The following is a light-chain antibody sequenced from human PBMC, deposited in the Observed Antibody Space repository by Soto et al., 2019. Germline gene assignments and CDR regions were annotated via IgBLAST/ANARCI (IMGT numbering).Light chain of an antibody. CDR2: SNN. J-gene: IGLJ2*01. V-gene: IGLV1-44*01. CDR3: AAWDGSQSGLV. Sequence: QPVLTQPPSASGTPGQRVTISCSGSNSNIGTYTVNWYQQLPGTAPKLLIHSNNQRPSGVPDRFSGSKSGTSASLAISGLQSEDEADYYCAAWDGSQSGLVFGGGTKVTVL. CDR1: NSNIGTYT.